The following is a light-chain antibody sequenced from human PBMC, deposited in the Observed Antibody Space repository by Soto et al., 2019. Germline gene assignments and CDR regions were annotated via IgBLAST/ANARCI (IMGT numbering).Light chain of an antibody. V-gene: IGKV1-39*02. CDR2: AAS. J-gene: IGKJ1*01. CDR3: QDNNNSWA. Sequence: TQMPKSPSSLSASVGDRVTITCRAGQSISTYLNWHQQKSGKAPKLLISAASSLQSGVPSSFSGSAAGTEFTLTISSLPSEDLAVYCHQDNNNSWAFGQGTKVDIK. CDR1: QSISTY.